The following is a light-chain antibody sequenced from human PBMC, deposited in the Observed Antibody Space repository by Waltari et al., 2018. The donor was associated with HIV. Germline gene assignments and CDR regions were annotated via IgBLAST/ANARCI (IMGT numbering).Light chain of an antibody. CDR1: SGHTNYA. V-gene: IGLV4-69*01. Sequence: QVVLTQSPSASASLGASVKLTCTLSSGHTNYAIARHQQKPGKGPRYLMKVTSGGSHIKGDGIPDRFSGSSSGAERYLTISSLQSDDEADYYCHTWGPGIQVFGGGTKLTVL. J-gene: IGLJ2*01. CDR2: VTSGGSH. CDR3: HTWGPGIQV.